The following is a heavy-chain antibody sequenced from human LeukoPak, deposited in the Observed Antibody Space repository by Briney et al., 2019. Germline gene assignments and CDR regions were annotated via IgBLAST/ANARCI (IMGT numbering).Heavy chain of an antibody. D-gene: IGHD3-10*01. Sequence: PSETLSLTGTVSGGSISNYYWSWIRQPPGKGLEWIGYLYYSGSTNHNPSLKSRVTISGDTSKNQFSLKLTSVTAADTAVYYCARGLGSRYYFNSWGQGTLVTVSS. CDR3: ARGLGSRYYFNS. J-gene: IGHJ4*02. V-gene: IGHV4-59*01. CDR1: GGSISNYY. CDR2: LYYSGST.